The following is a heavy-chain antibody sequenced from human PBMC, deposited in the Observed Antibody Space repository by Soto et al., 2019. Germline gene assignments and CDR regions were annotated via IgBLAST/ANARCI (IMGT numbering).Heavy chain of an antibody. D-gene: IGHD3-22*01. J-gene: IGHJ4*02. CDR2: ISYDGSNK. V-gene: IGHV3-30*18. CDR3: AKDNRYYYDSSGYFPWLFDY. CDR1: GFTFSSYG. Sequence: PVGSLRLSCAASGFTFSSYGMHWVRQAPGKGLEWVAVISYDGSNKYYADSVKGRFTISRDNSKNTLYLQMNSLRAEDTAVYYCAKDNRYYYDSSGYFPWLFDYWGQGTLVTVSS.